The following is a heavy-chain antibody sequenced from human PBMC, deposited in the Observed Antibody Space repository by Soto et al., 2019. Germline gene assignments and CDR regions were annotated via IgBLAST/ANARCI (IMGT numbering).Heavy chain of an antibody. Sequence: EVQLVESGGGLIQPGGSLRLSCAVSGFTVSNNYMSWVRQAPGKGLEGVSVIYSGGYTAYGDSVKGRFTISRDNSKNTLMLQMNGLGAAARAVYFWARQPGGGGYWGQGTLVTVSS. V-gene: IGHV3-53*01. D-gene: IGHD3-10*01. CDR1: GFTVSNNY. CDR3: ARQPGGGGY. J-gene: IGHJ4*02. CDR2: IYSGGYT.